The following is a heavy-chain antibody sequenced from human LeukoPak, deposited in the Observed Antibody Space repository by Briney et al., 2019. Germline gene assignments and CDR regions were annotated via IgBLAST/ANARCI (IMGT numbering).Heavy chain of an antibody. V-gene: IGHV1-46*01. J-gene: IGHJ5*02. Sequence: ASVKVSCKASGYTFTSYYMHWVRQAPGLGLEWMGIINPSGGSTSYAQKFQGRVTMTRDTSTSTVYMELSSLRSEDTAVYYCARDREYSSSWYSNWFDPWGQGTLVTVSS. CDR2: INPSGGST. CDR3: ARDREYSSSWYSNWFDP. CDR1: GYTFTSYY. D-gene: IGHD6-13*01.